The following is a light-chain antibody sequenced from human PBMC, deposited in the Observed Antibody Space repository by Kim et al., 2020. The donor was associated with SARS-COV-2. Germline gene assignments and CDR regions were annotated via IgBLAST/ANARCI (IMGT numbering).Light chain of an antibody. V-gene: IGLV1-44*01. CDR3: VAWDDSLNGPV. CDR2: SEN. CDR1: SSNIGSNT. Sequence: GQRVTISCSGSSSNIGSNTVNWYQQLPGTAPKVVIYSENQRPSGVPDRFTGSKSDTSASLAISGLQPEDEADYYCVAWDDSLNGPVFGGGTQLTVL. J-gene: IGLJ3*02.